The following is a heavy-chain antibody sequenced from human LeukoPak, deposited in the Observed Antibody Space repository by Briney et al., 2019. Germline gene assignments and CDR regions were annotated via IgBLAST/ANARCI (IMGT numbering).Heavy chain of an antibody. Sequence: GSLRLSCAASGFTFSSYAMSWVRQDPGKGLEWVSAISGSGGSTYYADSVKGRFTISRDNSKNTLYLQMNSLRAEDTAVYYCAREGYDFWGVYLDVWGKGTTVTVSS. CDR2: ISGSGGST. CDR3: AREGYDFWGVYLDV. J-gene: IGHJ6*03. CDR1: GFTFSSYA. D-gene: IGHD3-3*01. V-gene: IGHV3-23*01.